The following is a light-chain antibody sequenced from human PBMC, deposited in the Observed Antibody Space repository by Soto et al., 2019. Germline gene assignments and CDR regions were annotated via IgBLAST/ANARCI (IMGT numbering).Light chain of an antibody. CDR3: SSYTSSSTLVV. V-gene: IGLV2-14*01. J-gene: IGLJ2*01. Sequence: QSALTQPASVSGSPGQSITISCTGTSSDVGGYNYVSWYQQHPGKAPKLMIYEVSNRPSGVSNRLSGSKSGNTASLTISGLQAEDEADYYCSSYTSSSTLVVFGGGTKVTVL. CDR1: SSDVGGYNY. CDR2: EVS.